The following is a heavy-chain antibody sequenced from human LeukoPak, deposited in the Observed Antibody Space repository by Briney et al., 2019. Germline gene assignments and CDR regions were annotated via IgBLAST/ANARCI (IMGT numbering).Heavy chain of an antibody. CDR2: MNPNSGNT. CDR3: GKGRVPDRYSWNDDTPSANNYYCGMDV. D-gene: IGHD1-20*01. Sequence: ASVKVSCKPSGYTFTSYDINWVRQAPGQGLEGRGWMNPNSGNTGYAQKFKGRSTMTRTTSITTANMGLSSMRSQDPAVYHCGKGRVPDRYSWNDDTPSANNYYCGMDVWGQGNTVTVSS. J-gene: IGHJ6*02. CDR1: GYTFTSYD. V-gene: IGHV1-8*01.